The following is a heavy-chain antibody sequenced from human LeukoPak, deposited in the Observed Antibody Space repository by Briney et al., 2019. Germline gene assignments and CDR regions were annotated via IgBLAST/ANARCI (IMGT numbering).Heavy chain of an antibody. J-gene: IGHJ4*02. CDR1: GYNFATYW. CDR2: TYPADSDT. CDR3: ARGLRWLDY. Sequence: EESLKISCKGSGYNFATYWIGWVRQMPGKGLEWLGITYPADSDTRYSPSFQGQVTISADKSITTAYLQWRSLKASDTAIYYCARGLRWLDYWGQGTLVTVSS. V-gene: IGHV5-51*01. D-gene: IGHD4-23*01.